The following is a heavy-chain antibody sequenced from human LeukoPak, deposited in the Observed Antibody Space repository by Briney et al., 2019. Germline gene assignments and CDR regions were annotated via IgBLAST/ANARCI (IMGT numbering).Heavy chain of an antibody. Sequence: ASVKVSCKASGYTFTSYYMHWVRQAPGQGLEWMGIINPSGGSTSYAQKFQGRVTMTRDTSTSTVYMELSSLRSEDTAVYYCATPRVTMVRGPGGAFDIWGQGTMVTVSS. CDR1: GYTFTSYY. J-gene: IGHJ3*02. CDR3: ATPRVTMVRGPGGAFDI. CDR2: INPSGGST. V-gene: IGHV1-46*01. D-gene: IGHD3-10*01.